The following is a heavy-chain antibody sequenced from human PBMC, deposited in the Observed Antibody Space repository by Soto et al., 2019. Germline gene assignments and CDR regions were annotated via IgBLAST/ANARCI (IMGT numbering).Heavy chain of an antibody. CDR3: ARDRSRGSALGCFDP. Sequence: GGSLRLSCAASGFPVSSNYLSWVRQAPGKGLECVSCIYSGESKLYADSVQCRFTISRDNLKNTLYLQMNSLRAEDTAVYYCARDRSRGSALGCFDPGGQGALVTVAS. D-gene: IGHD6-25*01. V-gene: IGHV3-53*01. CDR1: GFPVSSNY. J-gene: IGHJ5*02. CDR2: IYSGESK.